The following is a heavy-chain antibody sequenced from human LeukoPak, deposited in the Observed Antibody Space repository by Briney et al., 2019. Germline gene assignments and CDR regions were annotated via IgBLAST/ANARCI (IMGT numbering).Heavy chain of an antibody. CDR3: ARIGAGSSRDY. Sequence: GGSLRLSCAASGISFSSYAMGWVRQAPGKGLEWVSSIIGSGSSTYYADSVKGRFTISRDNSKNTLYLQMNSLRAEDTAVYYCARIGAGSSRDYWGQGTLVTVSS. V-gene: IGHV3-23*01. CDR1: GISFSSYA. J-gene: IGHJ4*02. CDR2: IIGSGSST. D-gene: IGHD6-13*01.